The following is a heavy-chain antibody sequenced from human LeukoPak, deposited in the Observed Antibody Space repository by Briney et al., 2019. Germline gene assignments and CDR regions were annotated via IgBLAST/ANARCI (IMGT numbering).Heavy chain of an antibody. Sequence: GASVKVSCKASGYTFTSYYMHWVRQAPGQGLEWMGIINPSGGSTSYAQKFQGRVTMTRDTSTSTVYMELSSLRSEDTAAYYCARASRPVLRYFDWLSLYYGMDVWGQGTTVTVSS. CDR2: INPSGGST. J-gene: IGHJ6*02. V-gene: IGHV1-46*01. D-gene: IGHD3-9*01. CDR1: GYTFTSYY. CDR3: ARASRPVLRYFDWLSLYYGMDV.